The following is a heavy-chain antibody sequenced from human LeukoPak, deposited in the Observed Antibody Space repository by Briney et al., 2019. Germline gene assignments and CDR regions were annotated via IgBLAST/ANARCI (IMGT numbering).Heavy chain of an antibody. V-gene: IGHV1-18*01. Sequence: ASVKVSCKASGYTFTSYGISWVRQAPGQGLEWMGWISAYNGNTNYAQKLQGRVTMTTDTSTSTAYMELRSLRSDDTAVYYCARDSPFTIFGLVPGDYSGQGTLVTVSS. D-gene: IGHD3-3*01. CDR3: ARDSPFTIFGLVPGDY. J-gene: IGHJ4*02. CDR1: GYTFTSYG. CDR2: ISAYNGNT.